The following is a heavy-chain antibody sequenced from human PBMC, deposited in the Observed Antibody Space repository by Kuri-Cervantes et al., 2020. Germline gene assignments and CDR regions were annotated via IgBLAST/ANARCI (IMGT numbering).Heavy chain of an antibody. CDR2: IKQDGSKK. Sequence: LSLPCAASGFTLSSYWMSWVRQAPGKGLEWVANIKQDGSKKYYVDSVKGRFTISRDNAKNSLYLQMNSLRAEDTAVYYCARVIQLGEVLGYFDYWGQGTLVTVSS. CDR1: GFTLSSYW. CDR3: ARVIQLGEVLGYFDY. J-gene: IGHJ4*02. V-gene: IGHV3-7*01. D-gene: IGHD3-16*01.